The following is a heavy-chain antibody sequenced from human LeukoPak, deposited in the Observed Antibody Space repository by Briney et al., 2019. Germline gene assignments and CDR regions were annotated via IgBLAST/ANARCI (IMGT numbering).Heavy chain of an antibody. D-gene: IGHD1-26*01. CDR1: GGSISSGGYY. CDR3: ARDRSGSYYGWFDP. V-gene: IGHV4-30-2*01. CDR2: IYHSGST. Sequence: PSETLSLTCTVSGGSISSGGYYWSWIRQPPGKGLEWIGYIYHSGSTYYNPSLKSRVTISVDRSKNQFSLKLSSVTAADTAVYYCARDRSGSYYGWFDPWGQGTLVTVSS. J-gene: IGHJ5*02.